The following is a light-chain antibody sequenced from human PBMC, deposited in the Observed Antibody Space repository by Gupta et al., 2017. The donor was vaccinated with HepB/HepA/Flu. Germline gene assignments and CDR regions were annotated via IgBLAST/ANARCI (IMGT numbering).Light chain of an antibody. V-gene: IGKV1-33*01. CDR2: SPS. CDR1: QDISYS. CDR3: QQYHNHRQQHT. Sequence: DIQMTQSPFSLSASVVYRVTSTCQASQDISYSLNWYQQKAGKAPNLLIDSPSSLEMEVGARFSGSGSGTEFNFTITILQLEDIEAYYCQQYHNHRQQHTFGQGTKVDIK. J-gene: IGKJ1*01.